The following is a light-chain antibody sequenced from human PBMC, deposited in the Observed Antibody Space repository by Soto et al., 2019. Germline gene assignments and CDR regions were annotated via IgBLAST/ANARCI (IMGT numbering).Light chain of an antibody. CDR1: QGISSL. V-gene: IGKV1-12*01. Sequence: DIQMTQSPSSVSASVGDRVTITCRASQGISSLLAWYQQKPGKAPNLLIYAASSLTSGVKSRFSGSGSGTDFTLTISSLKPEDFATYYCQQTNSFPLTFGGVTKVEIK. CDR2: AAS. J-gene: IGKJ4*01. CDR3: QQTNSFPLT.